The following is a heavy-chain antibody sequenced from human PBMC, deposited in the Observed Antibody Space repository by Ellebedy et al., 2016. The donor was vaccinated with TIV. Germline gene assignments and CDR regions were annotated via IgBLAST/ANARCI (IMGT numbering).Heavy chain of an antibody. CDR1: GYTFTSYD. J-gene: IGHJ6*02. V-gene: IGHV1-8*01. CDR2: MNPNSGNT. Sequence: ASVKVSCKASGYTFTSYDINWVRQATGQGLEWMGWMNPNSGNTGYAQKFQGRVTMTRNTSISTAYMELSSLRSEDTAVYYCARSIAARPPHTYYYYGMDVWGQGTTVTVSS. D-gene: IGHD6-6*01. CDR3: ARSIAARPPHTYYYYGMDV.